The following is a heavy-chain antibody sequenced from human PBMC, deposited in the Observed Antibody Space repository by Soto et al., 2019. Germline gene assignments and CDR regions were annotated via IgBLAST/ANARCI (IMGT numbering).Heavy chain of an antibody. D-gene: IGHD2-2*03. Sequence: PGGSLRLSCAASGFTFSSYWMHWVRQAPGKGLVWVSRMNSDGSITNYADSVKGRFTISRDNARNTPYLQMSSLRAEDTAVYYCVRDGYPAWVYGVDVWGQGTTVAVSS. CDR2: MNSDGSIT. CDR1: GFTFSSYW. V-gene: IGHV3-74*01. CDR3: VRDGYPAWVYGVDV. J-gene: IGHJ6*02.